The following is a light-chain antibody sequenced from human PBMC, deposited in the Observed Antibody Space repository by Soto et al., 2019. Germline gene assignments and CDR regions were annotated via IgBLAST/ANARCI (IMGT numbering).Light chain of an antibody. CDR3: LLSYNGAQV. CDR1: TGAVTSGHY. CDR2: DTT. Sequence: QAVVTQEPSLTVSPGGTVTLTCGSTTGAVTSGHYPDWFQQKAGQAPRTLIYDTTKRHSWTPVRFSGSLLGGKAALTLSGAQPEDEADYYCLLSYNGAQVFGGGTKLTVL. J-gene: IGLJ3*02. V-gene: IGLV7-46*01.